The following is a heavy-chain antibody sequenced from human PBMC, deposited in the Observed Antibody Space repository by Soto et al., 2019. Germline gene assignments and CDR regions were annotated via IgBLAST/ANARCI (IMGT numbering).Heavy chain of an antibody. Sequence: QLQLQESGPGLVKPSETLSLTCSVSGGSISSSSQYWDWIRQPPGKGLEWIGSIFYSGSTYYNPSLKSRVTISVDTSKNEFSLKLGSVTAADTAVYYCARHRRYGDYPYYFYYMDGWGKGTTVTVSS. J-gene: IGHJ6*03. CDR2: IFYSGST. CDR3: ARHRRYGDYPYYFYYMDG. D-gene: IGHD4-17*01. V-gene: IGHV4-39*01. CDR1: GGSISSSSQY.